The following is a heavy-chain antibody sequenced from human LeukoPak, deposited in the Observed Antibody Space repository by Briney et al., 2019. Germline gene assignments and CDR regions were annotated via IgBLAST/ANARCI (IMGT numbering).Heavy chain of an antibody. J-gene: IGHJ3*02. CDR2: IYPRESP. V-gene: IGHV4-4*07. D-gene: IGHD1-1*01. CDR1: GGSISSYS. Sequence: SETLSLTCTVSGGSISSYSWSWMRQPAGKGLEWIGRIYPRESPNYNPSLKSRVIMSVDKSKNQFSLKLRSVTAADTAVYYCASSPGGTAAFDIWGRGTMVTVSS. CDR3: ASSPGGTAAFDI.